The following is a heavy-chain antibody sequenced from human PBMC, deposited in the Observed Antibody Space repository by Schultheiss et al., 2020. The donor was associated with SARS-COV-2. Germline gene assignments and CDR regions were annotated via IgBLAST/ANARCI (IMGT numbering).Heavy chain of an antibody. CDR2: INHSGST. CDR3: ARSKQQLGYWYFDL. J-gene: IGHJ2*01. CDR1: GGSISSGGYY. V-gene: IGHV4-39*07. D-gene: IGHD6-13*01. Sequence: SETLSLTCTFSGGSISSGGYYWSWIRQHPGKGLEWIGEINHSGSTNYNPSLKSRVTISVDTSKNQFSLKLSSVTAADTAVYYCARSKQQLGYWYFDLWGRGTLVTVSS.